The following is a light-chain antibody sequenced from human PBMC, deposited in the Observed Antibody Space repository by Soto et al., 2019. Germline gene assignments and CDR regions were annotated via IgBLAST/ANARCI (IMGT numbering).Light chain of an antibody. J-gene: IGKJ4*01. CDR2: GES. CDR3: KQRSKWVT. V-gene: IGKV3-11*01. Sequence: EIVRTQAPATLSVSPGERATLSYSASQNVNIYLAGYQQKPGQAPRLLIFGESSRATGIPARFSGSGPGTDFTLTIRSLEPEDFAVYYCKQRSKWVTFGRGTKV. CDR1: QNVNIY.